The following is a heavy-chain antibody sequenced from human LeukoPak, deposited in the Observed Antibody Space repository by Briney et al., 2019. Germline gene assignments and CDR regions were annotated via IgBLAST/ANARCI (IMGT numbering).Heavy chain of an antibody. V-gene: IGHV3-21*01. D-gene: IGHD6-13*01. CDR3: VRDQIAASLSGMDV. CDR1: GFTFSGYT. J-gene: IGHJ6*02. CDR2: ISSFSTYI. Sequence: GGSLRLSCAASGFTFSGYTMNWVRQAPGMGLEWVSSISSFSTYIYYADSLRGRFTISRDNANNSLFLQMNSLRAEDTAMYFCVRDQIAASLSGMDVWGQGTTVTVSS.